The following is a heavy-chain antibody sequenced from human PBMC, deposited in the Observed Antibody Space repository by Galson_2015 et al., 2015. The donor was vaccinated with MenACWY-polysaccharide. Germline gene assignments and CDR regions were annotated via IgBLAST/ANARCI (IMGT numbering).Heavy chain of an antibody. CDR3: ASQGIAVAGVIDY. D-gene: IGHD6-19*01. CDR1: GDSVSSNSAA. Sequence: CAISGDSVSSNSAAWNWIRQSPSRGLEWLGRTYYRSKWYKYYALSVKSRMTINVDTAKNQFSLQLNSVTPEDTAMYYCASQGIAVAGVIDYWGPGTLVTVSS. J-gene: IGHJ4*02. CDR2: TYYRSKWYK. V-gene: IGHV6-1*01.